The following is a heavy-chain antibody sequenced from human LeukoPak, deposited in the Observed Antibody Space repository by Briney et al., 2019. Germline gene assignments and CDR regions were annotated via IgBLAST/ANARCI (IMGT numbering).Heavy chain of an antibody. CDR3: ARAYFGYGYFDY. CDR1: GFTFSSYG. J-gene: IGHJ4*02. CDR2: ISYDGSNK. D-gene: IGHD5-12*01. V-gene: IGHV3-30*03. Sequence: GGSLRLSCAASGFTFSSYGMHWVRQAPGKGLEWVAVISYDGSNKYYADSVKGRFTISRDNSKNTLYLQMNSLRAEDTAVYYCARAYFGYGYFDYWGQGTLVTVSS.